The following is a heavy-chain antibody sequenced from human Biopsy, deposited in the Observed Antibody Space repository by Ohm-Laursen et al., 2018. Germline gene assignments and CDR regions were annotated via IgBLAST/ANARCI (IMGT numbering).Heavy chain of an antibody. Sequence: ASVKVSCKASGYTFTNYGISWARQAPGQGLEWMGWISPYNGDTDYAQKLQGRVTMATDTSTSTAYMDLRSLRSDDTAVYYCARDRWPHVTLLGLVVFDFWGQGTLVIVSS. CDR3: ARDRWPHVTLLGLVVFDF. CDR1: GYTFTNYG. D-gene: IGHD3-3*01. CDR2: ISPYNGDT. V-gene: IGHV1-18*01. J-gene: IGHJ4*02.